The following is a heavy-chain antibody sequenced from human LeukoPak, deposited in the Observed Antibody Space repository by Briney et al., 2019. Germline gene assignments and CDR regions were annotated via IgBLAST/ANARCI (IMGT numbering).Heavy chain of an antibody. CDR3: ARWSGSGYNFGY. J-gene: IGHJ4*02. V-gene: IGHV4-59*08. D-gene: IGHD3-22*01. CDR1: GGSISSYY. CDR2: VYYSGST. Sequence: SETLSLTCTVSGGSISSYYWSWIRQPPGKGLEWIGYVYYSGSTNYNPSLKSRVTISVDTSKNQFSLKLSSVTAADTAVYYCARWSGSGYNFGYWGQGTLVTVSS.